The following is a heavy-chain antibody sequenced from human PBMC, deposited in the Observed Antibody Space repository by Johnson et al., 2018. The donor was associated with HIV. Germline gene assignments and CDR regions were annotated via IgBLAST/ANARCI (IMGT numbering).Heavy chain of an antibody. Sequence: VQLVESGGDLVQPGGSLRLSCVGSGFTFNTNWMHWVRQAPGKGLVWVSRINSDGSKKYHGDSVKGRFTISRDNSKDTLYLQMNSLRAEDTALYYCTHYSGSFYMGAFDIWGQGTMVTVSS. J-gene: IGHJ3*02. CDR1: GFTFNTNW. V-gene: IGHV3-74*01. D-gene: IGHD1-26*01. CDR2: INSDGSKK. CDR3: THYSGSFYMGAFDI.